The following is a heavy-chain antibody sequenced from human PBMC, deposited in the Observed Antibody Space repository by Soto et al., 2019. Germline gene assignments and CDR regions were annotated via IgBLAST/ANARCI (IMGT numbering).Heavy chain of an antibody. CDR3: ARTQGYHGRIRYNWFDP. Sequence: ASVKVSCKASGYTFTSYDINWVRQATGQGLEWMGWMNPNSGNTGYAQKFQGRVTMTRNTSISTAYMELSSLRSEDTAVYYCARTQGYHGRIRYNWFDPWGRGTLVTVSS. V-gene: IGHV1-8*01. D-gene: IGHD2-2*01. CDR1: GYTFTSYD. J-gene: IGHJ5*02. CDR2: MNPNSGNT.